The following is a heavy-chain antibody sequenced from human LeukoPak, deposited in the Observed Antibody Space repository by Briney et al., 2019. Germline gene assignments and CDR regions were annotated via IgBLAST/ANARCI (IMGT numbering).Heavy chain of an antibody. Sequence: SETLSLTCAVYGGSFSGYYWSWIRQPPGKGLEWIGEINHSGSTNYNPSLKSRVTISVDTSKNQFSLQLRSVTAADTAVYFCARTLNWLDPWGQGTLVTVSS. CDR2: INHSGST. CDR3: ARTLNWLDP. CDR1: GGSFSGYY. J-gene: IGHJ5*02. V-gene: IGHV4-34*01.